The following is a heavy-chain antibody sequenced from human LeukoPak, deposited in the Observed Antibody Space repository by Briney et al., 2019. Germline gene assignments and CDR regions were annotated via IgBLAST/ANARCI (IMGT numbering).Heavy chain of an antibody. V-gene: IGHV4-4*02. CDR1: SDSIFTSNW. Sequence: SGTLSLTCTVSSDSIFTSNWWSWVRQPPGKGLEWIGQIFHSGSTSYSPSLKSRVTISMDKSKNQISLRLTSVTAADTAVYYCARSPTKRVPEDYWGQGTLVTVSS. J-gene: IGHJ4*02. D-gene: IGHD2-2*01. CDR2: IFHSGST. CDR3: ARSPTKRVPEDY.